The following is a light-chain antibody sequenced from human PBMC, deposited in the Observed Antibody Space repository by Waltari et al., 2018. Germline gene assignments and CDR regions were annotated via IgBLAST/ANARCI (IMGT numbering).Light chain of an antibody. J-gene: IGLJ3*02. V-gene: IGLV2-14*01. CDR1: SSDVGGYNS. CDR3: NSYTGSSTLWV. CDR2: DVT. Sequence: QSALTQPASVSGSPGQSITISCTGTSSDVGGYNSVSWYQQHPGKAPKLMISDVTKRPSGVSYRFSGFKSVNTASLTISGLQAEDEADYYCNSYTGSSTLWVFGGGTKLTVL.